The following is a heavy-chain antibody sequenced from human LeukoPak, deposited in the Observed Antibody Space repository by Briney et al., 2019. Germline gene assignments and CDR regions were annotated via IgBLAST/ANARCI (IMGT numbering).Heavy chain of an antibody. CDR3: AKDWGYSNPIPYYFDY. J-gene: IGHJ4*02. CDR2: ISGSGGST. Sequence: GGSLRLSCAASGFTFSSYAMHWVRQAPGKGLEYVSAISGSGGSTYYADSVKGRFTISRDNSKDTLYLQMNSLRAEDTAVYYCAKDWGYSNPIPYYFDYWGQGTLVTVSS. CDR1: GFTFSSYA. V-gene: IGHV3-23*01. D-gene: IGHD4-11*01.